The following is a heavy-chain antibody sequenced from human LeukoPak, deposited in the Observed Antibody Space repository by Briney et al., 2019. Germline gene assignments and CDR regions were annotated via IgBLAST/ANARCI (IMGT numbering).Heavy chain of an antibody. CDR3: ARENYYDSSGYLFDY. J-gene: IGHJ4*02. CDR1: GGSISSGSYY. CDR2: IYTSGST. D-gene: IGHD3-22*01. Sequence: SETLSLTCTVSGGSISSGSYYWSWIRPPAGKGLEWIGRIYTSGSTNYNPSLKSRVTISVDTSKNQFSLKLSSVTAADTAVYYCARENYYDSSGYLFDYWGQGTLVTVSS. V-gene: IGHV4-61*02.